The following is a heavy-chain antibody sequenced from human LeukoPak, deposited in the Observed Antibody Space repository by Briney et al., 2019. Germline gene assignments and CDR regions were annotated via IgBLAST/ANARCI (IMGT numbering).Heavy chain of an antibody. CDR3: ARDRDQLLTGSYYYGMDV. D-gene: IGHD2-2*01. Sequence: SETLSLTCTVSGGSISSYYWSWIRQPPGKGLEWIGYIYYSGSTNYNPSLKSRVTISVDTSKNQFSLKLSSVTAADTAVYYCARDRDQLLTGSYYYGMDVWGQGTTVTVSS. J-gene: IGHJ6*02. CDR2: IYYSGST. CDR1: GGSISSYY. V-gene: IGHV4-59*01.